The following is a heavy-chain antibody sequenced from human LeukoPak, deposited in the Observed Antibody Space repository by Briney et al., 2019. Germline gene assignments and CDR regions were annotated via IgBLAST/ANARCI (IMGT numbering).Heavy chain of an antibody. CDR1: GGSISSGGYS. D-gene: IGHD5-18*01. CDR3: ARDLGGYNYGYSFDY. V-gene: IGHV4-61*02. CDR2: IYTSGST. Sequence: SETLSLTCAVSGGSISSGGYSWNWIRQPAGKGLEWIGRIYTSGSTNYNPSLKSRVTMSVDTSKNQFSLKLFSVTAADTAVYYCARDLGGYNYGYSFDYWGQGTLVTVSS. J-gene: IGHJ4*02.